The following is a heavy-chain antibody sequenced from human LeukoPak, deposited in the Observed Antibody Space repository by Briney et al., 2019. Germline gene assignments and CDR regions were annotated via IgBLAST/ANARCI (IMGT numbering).Heavy chain of an antibody. V-gene: IGHV4-4*07. CDR3: ARDRSTMVRGVIAGNWFDP. D-gene: IGHD3-10*01. Sequence: SETLSLTCTVSGGSISSYYWSWIRQPAGKGLEWIGRIYTSGSTNYNPSLKSRVTMSVDTSKNQFSLKLSSVTAAETAVYYCARDRSTMVRGVIAGNWFDPWGQGTLVTVSS. CDR2: IYTSGST. J-gene: IGHJ5*02. CDR1: GGSISSYY.